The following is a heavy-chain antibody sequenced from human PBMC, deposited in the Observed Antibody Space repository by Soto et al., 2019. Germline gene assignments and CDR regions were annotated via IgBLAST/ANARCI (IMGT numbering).Heavy chain of an antibody. D-gene: IGHD3-3*01. J-gene: IGHJ6*02. V-gene: IGHV3-23*01. CDR3: ANVPFRSGYYGYYGMDV. CDR2: ISGSGGST. CDR1: GFTFSSYA. Sequence: EVQLLESGGGLVQPGGSLRLSCAASGFTFSSYAMSWVRQAPGRGLEWASAISGSGGSTYYADSVKGRFTISRDNSKNTLYLQMNSLRAEDTAVYYCANVPFRSGYYGYYGMDVWGQGTTVTVSS.